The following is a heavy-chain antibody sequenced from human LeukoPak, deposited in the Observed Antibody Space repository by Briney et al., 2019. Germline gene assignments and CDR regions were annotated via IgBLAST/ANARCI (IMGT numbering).Heavy chain of an antibody. J-gene: IGHJ4*02. V-gene: IGHV3-9*01. CDR1: GFTFDDYA. Sequence: GGSLRLSCAASGFTFDDYAMHWARQAPGKGLEWVSGISWNSGSIGYADSVKGRFTISRDNAKNSLYLQMNSLRAEDTALYYCAKDIQHGDSSGYYSGYYFDYWGQGTLVTVSS. CDR2: ISWNSGSI. CDR3: AKDIQHGDSSGYYSGYYFDY. D-gene: IGHD3-22*01.